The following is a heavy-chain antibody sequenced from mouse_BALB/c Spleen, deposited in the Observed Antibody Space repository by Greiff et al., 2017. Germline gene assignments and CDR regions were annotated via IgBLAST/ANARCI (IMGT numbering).Heavy chain of an antibody. Sequence: QVQLQQPGAELVKPGASVKLSCKASGYTFTSYWMHWVKQRPGQGLEWIGEINPSNGRTNYNEKFKSKATLTVDKSSSTAYMQLRSLTSEDSAVYYCARDYGYHYFDYWGQGTTLTVSA. D-gene: IGHD1-2*01. CDR2: INPSNGRT. CDR3: ARDYGYHYFDY. V-gene: IGHV1S81*02. J-gene: IGHJ2*01. CDR1: GYTFTSYW.